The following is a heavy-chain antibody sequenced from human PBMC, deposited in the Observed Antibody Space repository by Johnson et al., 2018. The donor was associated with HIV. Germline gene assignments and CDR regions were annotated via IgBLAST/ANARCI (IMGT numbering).Heavy chain of an antibody. Sequence: VQLVESGGGLIQPGGSLRLSCAASGFTVSSNYMSWVRQAPGKGLEWVSVIYSGGSTYYADSVKGRFTISRDNSKNTLYLQMNSLRAEDTAVYYCLFGGYRYGFAFYSWGPGTMVTVSS. J-gene: IGHJ3*02. CDR2: IYSGGST. CDR3: LFGGYRYGFAFYS. V-gene: IGHV3-53*01. D-gene: IGHD5-18*01. CDR1: GFTVSSNY.